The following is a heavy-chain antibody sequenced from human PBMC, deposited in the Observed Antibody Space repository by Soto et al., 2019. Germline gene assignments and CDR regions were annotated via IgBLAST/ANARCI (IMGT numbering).Heavy chain of an antibody. CDR3: ARRGYDSGWSLDY. CDR1: GYSFSSYY. J-gene: IGHJ4*02. D-gene: IGHD6-19*01. Sequence: QVKLVQSGAEVKKPGASVSVHCKTSGYSFSSYYMTCVRQAPGQGLEWMGIINPSGGSANYAQEFQGRVTMTSDASTITTYMEGSSMTSDDTAIYYCARRGYDSGWSLDYWGQGTLVTVSS. V-gene: IGHV1-46*01. CDR2: INPSGGSA.